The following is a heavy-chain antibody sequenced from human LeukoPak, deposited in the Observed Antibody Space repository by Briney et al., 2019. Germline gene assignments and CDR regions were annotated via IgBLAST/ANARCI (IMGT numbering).Heavy chain of an antibody. J-gene: IGHJ4*02. CDR2: ISDGDTST. CDR3: AKNLNGGNTHSDY. D-gene: IGHD4-23*01. V-gene: IGHV3-23*01. Sequence: PGGSLRLSCAVSGFIFSIYAMNCVRDAPGKGLEWVATISDGDTSTFYADSVKGRFTISRDNSKNTLYLQMNNLRAEDTAVYYGAKNLNGGNTHSDYWGQGTLVTVSS. CDR1: GFIFSIYA.